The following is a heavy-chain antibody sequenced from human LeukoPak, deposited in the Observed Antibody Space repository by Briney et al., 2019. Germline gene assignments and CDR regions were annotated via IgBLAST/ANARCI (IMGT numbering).Heavy chain of an antibody. Sequence: SETLSLTCTVSGGSISSSSYYWDWIRQPPGKGREWIGSISCGSTFYNPSLKRRVTISVDTSKNHFSLKLSSVTAADTAVYYCARGVLRYFDWLSPPGFDPWGQGTLVTVSS. J-gene: IGHJ5*02. CDR1: GGSISSSSYY. V-gene: IGHV4-39*02. CDR3: ARGVLRYFDWLSPPGFDP. D-gene: IGHD3-9*01. CDR2: ISCGST.